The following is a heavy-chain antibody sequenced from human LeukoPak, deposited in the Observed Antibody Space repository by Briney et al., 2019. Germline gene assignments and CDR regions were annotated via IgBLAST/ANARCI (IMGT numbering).Heavy chain of an antibody. D-gene: IGHD3-3*01. CDR2: IYYSGST. V-gene: IGHV4-39*01. CDR3: ARSYITEWLPYYYFDY. Sequence: PSETLSLTCTVSGGSISSSSYYWGWIRQPPGKGLEWIGSIYYSGSTYYNPSLKSRVTISVDTSKNQFSLKLSSVTAADTAVYYCARSYITEWLPYYYFDYWGQGTLVTVSS. CDR1: GGSISSSSYY. J-gene: IGHJ4*02.